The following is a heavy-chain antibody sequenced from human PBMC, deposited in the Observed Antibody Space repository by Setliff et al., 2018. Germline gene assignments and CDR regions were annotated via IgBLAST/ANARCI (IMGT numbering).Heavy chain of an antibody. CDR1: GYTFTDYG. D-gene: IGHD2-2*01. J-gene: IGHJ4*02. CDR3: ERLVRYCSTTSCQRTSGDDF. Sequence: GASVKVSCKASGYTFTDYGISWVRQAPRQGLEWMGWISPYTGNTFYAPQFQGRVIMTTDTSAKTAYMDLRSLRSDDTAVYYCERLVRYCSTTSCQRTSGDDFWGLGTLVTVSS. CDR2: ISPYTGNT. V-gene: IGHV1-18*01.